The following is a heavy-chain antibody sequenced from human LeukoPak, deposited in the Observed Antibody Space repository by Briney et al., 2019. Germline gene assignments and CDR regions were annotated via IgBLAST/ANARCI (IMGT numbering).Heavy chain of an antibody. CDR3: ATQAGSKSYYYYYMDV. CDR2: MNPNSGNT. J-gene: IGHJ6*03. V-gene: IGHV1-8*01. CDR1: GYTFTSYD. D-gene: IGHD1-14*01. Sequence: ASVKVSCKASGYTFTSYDINWVRQATGQGLEWMGWMNPNSGNTGYAQKFQGRVTMTRDMSTSTVYMELSSLRSEDTAVYYCATQAGSKSYYYYYMDVWGKGTTVTVSS.